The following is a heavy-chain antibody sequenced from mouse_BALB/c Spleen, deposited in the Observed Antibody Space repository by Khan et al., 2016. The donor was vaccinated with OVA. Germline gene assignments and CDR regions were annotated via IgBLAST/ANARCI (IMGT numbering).Heavy chain of an antibody. J-gene: IGHJ2*01. Sequence: QVQLKQSGAELVRPGASVKVSCKASGYTFTNYWINWVKQRPGQGLDWIGNIYPSDSYTNYNQNFKDTATLTVDKSSSTAYMQLSRPTSEDPAVYYCTRGDPGNFDYWGQGTTLTVSS. D-gene: IGHD2-13*01. CDR1: GYTFTNYW. CDR2: IYPSDSYT. CDR3: TRGDPGNFDY. V-gene: IGHV1S126*01.